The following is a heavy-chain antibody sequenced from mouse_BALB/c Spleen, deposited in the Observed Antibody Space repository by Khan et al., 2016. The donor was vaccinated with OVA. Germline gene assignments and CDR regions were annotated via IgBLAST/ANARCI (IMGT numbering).Heavy chain of an antibody. CDR1: GFTFSNYG. CDR3: ARDYGFAY. V-gene: IGHV5-6-5*01. CDR2: ISSGDTT. Sequence: DVMLVESGGGLVKPGGSLKLSCAASGFTFSNYGVSWVRQTPEKRLEWVASISSGDTTYYPDSVKGRFTISRDNARNILYLQMSSLRSEDTAMYYCARDYGFAYWGQGTLVTVSA. D-gene: IGHD1-1*01. J-gene: IGHJ3*01.